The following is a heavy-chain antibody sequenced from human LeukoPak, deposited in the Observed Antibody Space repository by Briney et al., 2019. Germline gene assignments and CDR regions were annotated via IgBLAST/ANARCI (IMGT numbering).Heavy chain of an antibody. V-gene: IGHV3-23*01. D-gene: IGHD5-24*01. Sequence: GGSLRLSCVASGFTFSRHGLNWVRQAPGKGLEWVSGISPGGDIRYHADSVKGRFTISRDNSKYTVSLQMSSLRAEDTAVYYCARDNSVRDEAWWFNPWGQGTLVTVSS. CDR2: ISPGGDIR. J-gene: IGHJ5*02. CDR1: GFTFSRHG. CDR3: ARDNSVRDEAWWFNP.